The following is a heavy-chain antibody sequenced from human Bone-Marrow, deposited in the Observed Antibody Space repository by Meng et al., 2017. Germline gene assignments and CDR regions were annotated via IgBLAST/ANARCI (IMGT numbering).Heavy chain of an antibody. J-gene: IGHJ4*02. V-gene: IGHV6-1*01. CDR1: GDSVYSNSAT. D-gene: IGHD1-1*01. CDR3: ARDGTSWYFFDY. Sequence: QVQLQQSGPGLVQPWQTLSLTCAISGDSVYSNSATWNWIRQSPSRGLEWLGRTYYRSRWYSDYAVSVQSRITINPDTSKNQFSLQLNSLTPEDSAVYYCARDGTSWYFFDYWGQGTLVTVSS. CDR2: TYYRSRWYS.